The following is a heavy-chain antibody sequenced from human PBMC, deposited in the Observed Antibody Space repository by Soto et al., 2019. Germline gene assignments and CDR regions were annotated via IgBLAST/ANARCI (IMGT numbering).Heavy chain of an antibody. CDR3: ARGSTDSYPGSRIFYF. V-gene: IGHV3-23*01. CDR2: ISGSGGST. J-gene: IGHJ4*02. D-gene: IGHD3-10*01. CDR1: GFTFSSYA. Sequence: PGGSLRLSCAASGFTFSSYAMSWVRQAPGKGLEWVSAISGSGGSTYYADSVKGRFTISGDNSKNTLYLQMSSLRAEDSAVYYCARGSTDSYPGSRIFYFWGRGTLVTVSS.